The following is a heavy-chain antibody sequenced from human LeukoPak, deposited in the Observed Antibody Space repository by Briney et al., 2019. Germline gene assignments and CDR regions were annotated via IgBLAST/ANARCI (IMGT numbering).Heavy chain of an antibody. CDR3: ASFISSWRGSWFDP. D-gene: IGHD6-13*01. Sequence: ASETLSLTCAVYGGSFSGYYWSWIRQPPGKGLEWIGEINHSGSTNYNPSLKSRVTISVDTSKNQFSLKLSSVTAADTAVYYCASFISSWRGSWFDPWGQGTLVTVSS. J-gene: IGHJ5*02. CDR2: INHSGST. CDR1: GGSFSGYY. V-gene: IGHV4-34*01.